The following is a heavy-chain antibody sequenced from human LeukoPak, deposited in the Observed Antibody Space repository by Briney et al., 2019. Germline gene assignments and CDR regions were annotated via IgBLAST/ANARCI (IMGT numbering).Heavy chain of an antibody. CDR3: ARGRYGGNRFFDN. Sequence: GASVKVSCKASGYNFRDQAINWVRQASGQGLEWVGWIHPNSGKTGYAQTFQGRVSMTRTTSISTTYMELTSLTSEDTAVYYCARGRYGGNRFFDNWGQGTQLIVSS. V-gene: IGHV1-8*01. J-gene: IGHJ4*02. CDR1: GYNFRDQA. CDR2: IHPNSGKT. D-gene: IGHD4-23*01.